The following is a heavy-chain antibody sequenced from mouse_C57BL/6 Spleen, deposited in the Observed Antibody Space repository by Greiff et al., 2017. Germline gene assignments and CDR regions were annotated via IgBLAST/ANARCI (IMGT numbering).Heavy chain of an antibody. CDR3: TVDSSGWFAY. CDR2: FDPENGDT. Sequence: EVQLQQSGAELVRPGASVKLSCTASGFNIKDDYMPWVKQRPEQGLEWIGWFDPENGDTEYASKFQGKATITADTSSNTAYLRLSSLTSEDTAVDYCTVDSSGWFAYWGQGTLVTVSA. V-gene: IGHV14-4*01. J-gene: IGHJ3*01. D-gene: IGHD3-2*01. CDR1: GFNIKDDY.